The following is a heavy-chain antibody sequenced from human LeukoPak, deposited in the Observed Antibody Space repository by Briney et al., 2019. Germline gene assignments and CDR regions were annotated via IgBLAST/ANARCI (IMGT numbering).Heavy chain of an antibody. V-gene: IGHV1-2*02. CDR3: ARDGRYSYGYDY. J-gene: IGHJ4*02. D-gene: IGHD5-18*01. Sequence: ASVKVSCKASGYTFTDYYLHWVRQVPRQGPEWMGWINPESDGTKYAQKFQGRVTMTRDTSISTAYMELSSLRSDDTAVYYCARDGRYSYGYDYWGQGTLVTVSA. CDR2: INPESDGT. CDR1: GYTFTDYY.